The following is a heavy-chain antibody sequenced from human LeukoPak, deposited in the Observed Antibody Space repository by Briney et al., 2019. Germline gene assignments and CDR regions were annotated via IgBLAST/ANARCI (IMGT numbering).Heavy chain of an antibody. V-gene: IGHV4-39*07. J-gene: IGHJ4*02. CDR3: ARDNPSTTVVNGYFDY. Sequence: IYYSGSTYYNPSLKSRVTISVDTSKNQFSLKLSSVTAADTAVYYCARDNPSTTVVNGYFDYWGQGTLVTVSS. CDR2: IYYSGST. D-gene: IGHD4-23*01.